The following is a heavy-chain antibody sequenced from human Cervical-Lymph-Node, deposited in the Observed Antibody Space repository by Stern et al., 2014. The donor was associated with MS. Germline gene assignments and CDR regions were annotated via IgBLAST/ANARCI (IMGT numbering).Heavy chain of an antibody. CDR3: AREGGNTAEYFQH. Sequence: VQLVESGGGVVQPGRSLRLSCAASGFTFSSSGMHWVRQAPGKGLEWLAIIWYDGSNTYYADSVKGRFTISRDNSKNTLYLQMSSLRAEDTAVYYCAREGGNTAEYFQHWGQGTLVTVSS. V-gene: IGHV3-33*01. CDR1: GFTFSSSG. J-gene: IGHJ1*01. CDR2: IWYDGSNT. D-gene: IGHD4-23*01.